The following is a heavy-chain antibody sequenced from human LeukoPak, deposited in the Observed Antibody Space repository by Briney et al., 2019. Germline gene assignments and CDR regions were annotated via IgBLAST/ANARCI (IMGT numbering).Heavy chain of an antibody. CDR1: GDSVSSNSAA. J-gene: IGHJ4*02. D-gene: IGHD6-13*01. V-gene: IGHV6-1*01. Sequence: SQTLSLTCAISGDSVSSNSAAWNWIRQSPSRGLEWLGRTYYRSKWYSDYAVSVRGRITINPDTSKNQFSLQLNSVTPEDTAVYYCARDLSSYWYDHFDSWGQGTLVTVSS. CDR3: ARDLSSYWYDHFDS. CDR2: TYYRSKWYS.